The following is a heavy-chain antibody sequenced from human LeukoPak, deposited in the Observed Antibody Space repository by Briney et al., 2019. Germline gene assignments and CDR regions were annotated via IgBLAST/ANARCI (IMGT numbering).Heavy chain of an antibody. CDR3: ARKPNAVYWFDP. D-gene: IGHD4/OR15-4a*01. J-gene: IGHJ5*02. V-gene: IGHV4-28*01. CDR1: GYSISSDNW. CDR2: IHYSGIT. Sequence: PSETLSLTCAVSGYSISSDNWWGWIRQPPGKGLEWIGYIHYSGITYYSLSLKSRVTLSVDTSKNQFSLRLSSVTAVDTAVYYCARKPNAVYWFDPWGQGTLVTVSS.